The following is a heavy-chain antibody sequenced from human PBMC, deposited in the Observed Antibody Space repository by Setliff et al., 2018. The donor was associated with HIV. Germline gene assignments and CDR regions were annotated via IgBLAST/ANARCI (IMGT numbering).Heavy chain of an antibody. D-gene: IGHD5-18*01. CDR2: IYKSGST. V-gene: IGHV4-59*08. CDR3: ARLSDTAMASFDS. Sequence: SETLSLTCSVSGGSISTYHWSWIRQPPGKGLEWIGYIYKSGSTNYSPYLKSRVTISPGTSKNQFSLKLTSVTAADTAVYYCARLSDTAMASFDSWGQGILVTVSS. CDR1: GGSISTYH. J-gene: IGHJ4*02.